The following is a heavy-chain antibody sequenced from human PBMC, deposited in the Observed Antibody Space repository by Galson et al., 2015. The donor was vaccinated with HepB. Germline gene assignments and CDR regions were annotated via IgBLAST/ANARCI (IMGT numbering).Heavy chain of an antibody. D-gene: IGHD2/OR15-2a*01. J-gene: IGHJ5*01. V-gene: IGHV3-9*01. CDR1: GFRFADHA. Sequence: SLRLSCATSGFRFADHAMHWVRQVPGKGLEWVSGISWNSGGTGYADSVKGRFTISRDNAKNSLYLQMNSLRPEDTALYFCAKGRYSNYVFDWFDSWGQGTLVSVSS. CDR2: ISWNSGGT. CDR3: AKGRYSNYVFDWFDS.